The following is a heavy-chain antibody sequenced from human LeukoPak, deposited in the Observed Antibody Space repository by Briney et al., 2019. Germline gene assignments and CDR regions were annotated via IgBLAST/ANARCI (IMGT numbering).Heavy chain of an antibody. Sequence: GASVKVSCKASGYTFTSYGISWVRQAPGQGLEWMGWISAYNGNTNYAQKLQGRVTMTTDTSTSTAYMELRSLRSNDTAVYYCARLGQQLVRGYYFDYWGQGTLVTVSS. CDR1: GYTFTSYG. CDR2: ISAYNGNT. J-gene: IGHJ4*02. V-gene: IGHV1-18*01. D-gene: IGHD6-13*01. CDR3: ARLGQQLVRGYYFDY.